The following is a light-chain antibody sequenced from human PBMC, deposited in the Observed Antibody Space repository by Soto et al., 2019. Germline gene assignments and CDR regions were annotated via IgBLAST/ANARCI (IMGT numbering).Light chain of an antibody. CDR1: SSDVGGYNY. J-gene: IGLJ2*01. Sequence: QSALTQPASVSGSPGQSITISCTGTSSDVGGYNYVSWYQQHPGKAPKLMIYDVSNRPSGVSNRFSGSKSGNTASLTISGLQAEDEADYYCSSYTSSSTRAVVFGGGTQLTLL. CDR2: DVS. CDR3: SSYTSSSTRAVV. V-gene: IGLV2-14*01.